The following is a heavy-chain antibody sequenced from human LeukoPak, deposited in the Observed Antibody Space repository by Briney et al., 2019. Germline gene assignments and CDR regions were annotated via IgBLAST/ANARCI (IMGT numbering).Heavy chain of an antibody. CDR1: GLTISSYS. Sequence: GALRLSCAASGLTISSYSMNWVRQAPGKGLQWVSYISSSSSTIYYADSVKGRFTISRDNAKNSLYLQMNSLRAEDTAVYYCARALWFGETFPAYWGQGTLVTVSS. J-gene: IGHJ4*02. CDR3: ARALWFGETFPAY. V-gene: IGHV3-48*01. CDR2: ISSSSSTI. D-gene: IGHD3-10*01.